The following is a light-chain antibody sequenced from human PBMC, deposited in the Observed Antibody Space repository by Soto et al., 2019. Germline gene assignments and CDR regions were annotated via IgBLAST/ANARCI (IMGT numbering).Light chain of an antibody. J-gene: IGKJ2*01. CDR1: QSVLYSSDNKNY. CDR2: WAS. Sequence: DIVMTQSPDSLAVSLGERATINCKSNQSVLYSSDNKNYLAWYQQKPRQPPKLLIYWASTRESGVPDRFSGSGSGTDFTLTISSLQAEDVAVYYCQQYYSSPPTFGQGTKLEIK. V-gene: IGKV4-1*01. CDR3: QQYYSSPPT.